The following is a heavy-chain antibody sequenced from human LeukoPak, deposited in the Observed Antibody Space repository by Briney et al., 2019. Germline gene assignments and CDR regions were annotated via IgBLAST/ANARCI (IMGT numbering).Heavy chain of an antibody. CDR3: ARESEKPYCGGDCYSSQDWYFDL. CDR2: IYYSGST. Sequence: SETLSLTCAVSGGSISSSNWWSWVRQPPGKGLEWIGYIYYSGSTYYNPSLKSRVTISVDTSKNQFSLKLSSVTAADTAVYYCARESEKPYCGGDCYSSQDWYFDLWGRGTLVTVSS. CDR1: GGSISSSNW. V-gene: IGHV4-4*02. D-gene: IGHD2-21*02. J-gene: IGHJ2*01.